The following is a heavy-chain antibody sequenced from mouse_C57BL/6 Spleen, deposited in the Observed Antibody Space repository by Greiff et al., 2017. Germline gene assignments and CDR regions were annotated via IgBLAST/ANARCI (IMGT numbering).Heavy chain of an antibody. J-gene: IGHJ2*01. Sequence: EVKVEESGGGLVQPGGSMKLSCAASGFTFSDAWMDWVRQSPEKGLEWVAEIRNKANNHATYYAESLKGRFTISRDDSKSSVYLQMNSLRAEDTGIYYCTRKARYYFDYWGQGTTLTVSS. CDR2: IRNKANNHAT. CDR1: GFTFSDAW. D-gene: IGHD3-1*01. CDR3: TRKARYYFDY. V-gene: IGHV6-6*01.